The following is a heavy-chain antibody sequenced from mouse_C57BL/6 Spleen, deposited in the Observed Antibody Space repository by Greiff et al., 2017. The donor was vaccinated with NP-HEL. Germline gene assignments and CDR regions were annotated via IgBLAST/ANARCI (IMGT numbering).Heavy chain of an antibody. J-gene: IGHJ4*01. CDR3: ANDGSLYAMDY. CDR2: IYPGDGDT. V-gene: IGHV1-82*01. Sequence: VQLQQPGPELVKPGASVKISCKASGYAFSSSWMNWVKQRPGKGLEWIGRIYPGDGDTNYNGKFKGKATLTADKSSSTAYMQLSSLTSEDSAVYFCANDGSLYAMDYWGQGTSVTVSS. CDR1: GYAFSSSW. D-gene: IGHD2-3*01.